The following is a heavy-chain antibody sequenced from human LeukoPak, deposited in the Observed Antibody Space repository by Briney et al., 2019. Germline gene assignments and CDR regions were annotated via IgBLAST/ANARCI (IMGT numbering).Heavy chain of an antibody. CDR3: ARDFGGGITMVRGVIIPLDY. D-gene: IGHD3-10*01. CDR2: ISAYNGNT. J-gene: IGHJ4*02. V-gene: IGHV1-18*01. Sequence: ASVKVSCKASGYTFTSYGISWVRQAPGQGLEWMGWISAYNGNTNYAQKLQGRVTMTTDTSTSTAYMELRSLRSDDTAVYYCARDFGGGITMVRGVIIPLDYWGQGTLVTVSS. CDR1: GYTFTSYG.